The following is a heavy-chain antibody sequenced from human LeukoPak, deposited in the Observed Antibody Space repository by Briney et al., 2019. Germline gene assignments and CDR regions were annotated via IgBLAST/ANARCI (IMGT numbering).Heavy chain of an antibody. V-gene: IGHV4-59*01. CDR3: ARASNAQGDGYNPFDY. CDR1: GGSISSYY. Sequence: SETLSLTCNVSGGSISSYYWSWIRQPPGKGLEWIGYIYCRGSTNYNPSLKSRVTISVDRSKNQFSLKLSSVTAADTAVYYCARASNAQGDGYNPFDYWGQGTLVTVSS. J-gene: IGHJ4*02. CDR2: IYCRGST. D-gene: IGHD5-24*01.